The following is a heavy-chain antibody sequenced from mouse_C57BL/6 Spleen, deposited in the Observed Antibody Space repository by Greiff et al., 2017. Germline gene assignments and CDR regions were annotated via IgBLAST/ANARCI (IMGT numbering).Heavy chain of an antibody. CDR3: ARRIYEGYYGDAMDY. V-gene: IGHV1-52*01. Sequence: QVQLQQPGAELVRPGSSVKLSCKASGYTFTSYWMHWVKQRPIQGLEWIGNIDPSDSETHYNQKFKDKATLTVDKSSSTAYMQLSSLTSEDSAVYYAARRIYEGYYGDAMDYWGQGTSVTVSS. J-gene: IGHJ4*01. D-gene: IGHD2-3*01. CDR1: GYTFTSYW. CDR2: IDPSDSET.